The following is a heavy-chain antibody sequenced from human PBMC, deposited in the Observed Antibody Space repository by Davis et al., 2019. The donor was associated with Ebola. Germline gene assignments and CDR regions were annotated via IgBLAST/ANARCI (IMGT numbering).Heavy chain of an antibody. Sequence: MPSETLSLTCTVSGGSISSGGYYWSWIRQPPGKGLEWIGYIYYSGSTYYNPSLKSRVTISVDTSKNQFSLKLSSVTAADTAVYYCARDGYNYSYFDYWGQGTLVTVSS. J-gene: IGHJ4*02. CDR2: IYYSGST. CDR1: GGSISSGGYY. V-gene: IGHV4-61*08. CDR3: ARDGYNYSYFDY. D-gene: IGHD5-24*01.